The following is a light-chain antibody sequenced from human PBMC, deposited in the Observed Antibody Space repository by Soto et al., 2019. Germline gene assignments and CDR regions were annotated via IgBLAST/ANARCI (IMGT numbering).Light chain of an antibody. V-gene: IGKV3-11*01. CDR2: DAL. CDR1: QSISTY. Sequence: DIVLTQSTATLSLSPGERATLSCRARQSISTYLAWYQQKPGQAPRLLISDALNRATGIPARFSGSGSGTDFTLTISSLEPDDFAVYYCQQRRTWPRVSFGPGTKVEIK. J-gene: IGKJ3*01. CDR3: QQRRTWPRVS.